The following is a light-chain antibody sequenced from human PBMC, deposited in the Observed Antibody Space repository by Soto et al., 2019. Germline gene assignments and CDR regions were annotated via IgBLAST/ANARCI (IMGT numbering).Light chain of an antibody. CDR1: QSISTY. J-gene: IGKJ4*01. V-gene: IGKV1-39*01. Sequence: DIQMTHSPSSLSASVGDRVTITCRASQSISTYLNWYQHKPGQAPKLLIYGASTLQRGVPSRFSGGGSGTDFTLTISSLQPEDFATYYCQQTYTSPLTFGGGTTVE. CDR3: QQTYTSPLT. CDR2: GAS.